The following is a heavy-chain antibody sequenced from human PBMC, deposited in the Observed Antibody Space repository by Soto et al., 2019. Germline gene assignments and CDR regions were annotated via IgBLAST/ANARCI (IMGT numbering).Heavy chain of an antibody. CDR3: ARSEVPAAMGGWFDP. Sequence: ASVKVTCKASGGTFSSYTINWVRQATGQGLEWMGWMNPNSGNTGYAQKFQGRVTLTTDTSTSTAYMELRSLRSDDTAVYYCARSEVPAAMGGWFDPWGQGTLVTVSS. J-gene: IGHJ5*02. CDR2: MNPNSGNT. D-gene: IGHD2-2*01. CDR1: GGTFSSYT. V-gene: IGHV1-8*02.